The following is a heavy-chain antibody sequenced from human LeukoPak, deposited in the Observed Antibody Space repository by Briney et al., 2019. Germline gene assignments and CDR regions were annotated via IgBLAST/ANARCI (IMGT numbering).Heavy chain of an antibody. D-gene: IGHD2-2*01. CDR3: ARDLKAYSSSGGVDY. CDR2: ISSSGTTI. J-gene: IGHJ4*02. Sequence: QTGGSLRLSCAVSGFTFSNYGMSWVRQSPEKGLEWISYISSSGTTISYADSVKGRFTISRDSTRNSLYLQMNSLRAEDTAVYYCARDLKAYSSSGGVDYWGQGTLVTVSS. CDR1: GFTFSNYG. V-gene: IGHV3-48*01.